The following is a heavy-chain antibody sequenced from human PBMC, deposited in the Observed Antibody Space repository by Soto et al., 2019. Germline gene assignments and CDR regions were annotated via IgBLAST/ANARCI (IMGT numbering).Heavy chain of an antibody. CDR3: STSGDFWSGYSHYPDFDY. CDR2: IYHSGST. J-gene: IGHJ4*02. Sequence: SETLSLTCSVSGDSISRSTYFWGWIRQPPGKGLEWIGRIYHSGSTYYNPSLKSRVTISVDTAKNLFSLKLTSVTAADTAVYYCSTSGDFWSGYSHYPDFDYWGQGTLVTVSS. D-gene: IGHD3-3*01. V-gene: IGHV4-39*01. CDR1: GDSISRSTYF.